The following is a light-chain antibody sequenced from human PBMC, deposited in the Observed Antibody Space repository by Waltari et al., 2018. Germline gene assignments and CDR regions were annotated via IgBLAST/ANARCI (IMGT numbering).Light chain of an antibody. J-gene: IGLJ1*01. CDR3: YSTADHDLGV. Sequence: SYELTQPSSVSVSLGQTATITCSGDILSNRYVRWFQQKAGQPPVLVIYQDTERPSGVPERFSGSSSGTTVTLTISGAQVEDEADYYGYSTADHDLGVFAAGTKVTVL. CDR1: ILSNRY. V-gene: IGLV3-27*01. CDR2: QDT.